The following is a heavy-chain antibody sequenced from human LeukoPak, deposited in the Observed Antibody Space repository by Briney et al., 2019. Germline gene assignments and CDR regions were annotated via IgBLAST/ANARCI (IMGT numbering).Heavy chain of an antibody. CDR1: GFTFTSYE. CDR2: ISSSGSTI. V-gene: IGHV3-48*03. D-gene: IGHD5-18*01. J-gene: IGHJ6*02. CDR3: ARDARGYGINYYYYYGMDV. Sequence: GGSLRLSCAASGFTFTSYEMNWVRQSPGKGLEWVSYISSSGSTIYYADSVKGRFTISRDNAKNSLYLQMNSLRAEDTAVYYCARDARGYGINYYYYYGMDVWGQGTTVTVSS.